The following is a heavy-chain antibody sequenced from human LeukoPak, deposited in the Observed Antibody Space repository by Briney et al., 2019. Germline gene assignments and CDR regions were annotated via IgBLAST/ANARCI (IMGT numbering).Heavy chain of an antibody. CDR1: GGSFSGYY. Sequence: SETLSLTCAVYGGSFSGYYWSWIRQPPGKGLEWIGEINHSGSTNYNPSLKSRVTISVDTSKNQFSLKLSSVTAADTAVYYCARRLSSSWYDPLGQGTLVTVSS. J-gene: IGHJ5*02. CDR2: INHSGST. CDR3: ARRLSSSWYDP. V-gene: IGHV4-34*01. D-gene: IGHD2-2*01.